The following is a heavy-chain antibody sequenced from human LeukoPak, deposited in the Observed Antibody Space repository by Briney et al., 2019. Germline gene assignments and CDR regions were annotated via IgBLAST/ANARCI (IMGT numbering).Heavy chain of an antibody. CDR2: FNGSGST. Sequence: GTRALTGAALGGSFRGFYCSWIRQPPGKARGGSGEFNGSGSTNYNPSLKSRVTISVDTSKNQFSLKLSSVTAADTAVYYCARDRSLGELTTESPSFDYWGQGTLVTVSS. D-gene: IGHD3-16*01. V-gene: IGHV4-34*01. CDR3: ARDRSLGELTTESPSFDY. CDR1: GGSFRGFY. J-gene: IGHJ4*02.